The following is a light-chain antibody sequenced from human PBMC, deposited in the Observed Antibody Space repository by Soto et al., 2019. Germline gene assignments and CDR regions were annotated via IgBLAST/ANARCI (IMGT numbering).Light chain of an antibody. CDR3: SSYTATNTLVV. CDR2: GNN. CDR1: SSDIGAGYD. J-gene: IGLJ1*01. V-gene: IGLV1-40*01. Sequence: QTVVTQPPSVSGAPGQRVTISCTGSSSDIGAGYDVHWYQQLPGTAPKLLIYGNNNRPSGVPDRFSGSKSGTSASLAITGLQAEDEADYYCSSYTATNTLVVFGTGTKLTVL.